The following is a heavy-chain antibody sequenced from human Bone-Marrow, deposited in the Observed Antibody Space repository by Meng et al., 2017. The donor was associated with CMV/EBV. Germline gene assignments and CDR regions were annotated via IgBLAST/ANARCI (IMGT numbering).Heavy chain of an antibody. CDR3: ARGPYYFDL. J-gene: IGHJ4*02. CDR2: INFDASST. Sequence: LSCAASGFTFSSYWMNWVRQAPGKGLVWVSRINFDASSTSYADSVKGRFTISRDNAKNTLYLQVNSLTADDTAVYYCARGPYYFDLWGQGTLVTVSS. V-gene: IGHV3-74*01. CDR1: GFTFSSYW.